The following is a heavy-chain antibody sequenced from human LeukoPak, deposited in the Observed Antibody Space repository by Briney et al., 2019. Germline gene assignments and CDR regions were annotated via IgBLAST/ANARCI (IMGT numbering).Heavy chain of an antibody. CDR1: SGSVSGYH. J-gene: IGHJ3*02. Sequence: ETLSLTCTVSSGSVSGYHWSWIRQPPGKGLEWVSVIYGGGSTFYADSVKGRSTISRDNSQNTMYLQMNGLRAEDTAVYYCAKDLWDGYNWGGAFDIWGQGTMVTVSS. CDR3: AKDLWDGYNWGGAFDI. D-gene: IGHD5-24*01. CDR2: IYGGGST. V-gene: IGHV3-53*01.